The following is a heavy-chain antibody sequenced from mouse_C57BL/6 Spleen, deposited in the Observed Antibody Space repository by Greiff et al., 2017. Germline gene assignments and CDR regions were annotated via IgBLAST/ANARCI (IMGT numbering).Heavy chain of an antibody. CDR3: ARSQITTGMDY. Sequence: QVQLQQSGPELVKPGASVKISCKASGYAFSSSWMNWVKQRPGKGLEWIGRIYPGDGDTNYNGKFKGKATLTADKSSSTAYMQLSSLTSEDSAVYFCARSQITTGMDYWGQGTSVTVSS. CDR1: GYAFSSSW. V-gene: IGHV1-82*01. D-gene: IGHD1-1*01. J-gene: IGHJ4*01. CDR2: IYPGDGDT.